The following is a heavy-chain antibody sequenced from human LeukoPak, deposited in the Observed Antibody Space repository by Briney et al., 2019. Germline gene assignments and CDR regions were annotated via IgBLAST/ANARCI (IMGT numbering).Heavy chain of an antibody. V-gene: IGHV1-18*01. J-gene: IGHJ4*02. Sequence: GASVKVSCRASGYTFTSYGISWVRQAPGQGLERVGWISAYNGNTNYAQKLQGRVTMTTDSSTSTAYMELRSLRSDDTAVYYCARDRATVTTGDVQGDYWGQGTLVTVSS. CDR2: ISAYNGNT. D-gene: IGHD4-17*01. CDR1: GYTFTSYG. CDR3: ARDRATVTTGDVQGDY.